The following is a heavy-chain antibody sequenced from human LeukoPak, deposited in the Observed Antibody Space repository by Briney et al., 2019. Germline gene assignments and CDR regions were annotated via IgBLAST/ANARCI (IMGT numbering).Heavy chain of an antibody. Sequence: SETLSLTCTVSGGSISSSSYYWGWIRQPPGKGREWIGSIYYSGSTYYHPSLKIPLTISVDTSKIQFSLKLSSVTAADTAVYYCARVDQTRWFGELTYYYYYYMDVWGKGTTVTVSS. CDR3: ARVDQTRWFGELTYYYYYYMDV. V-gene: IGHV4-39*07. D-gene: IGHD3-10*01. J-gene: IGHJ6*03. CDR2: IYYSGST. CDR1: GGSISSSSYY.